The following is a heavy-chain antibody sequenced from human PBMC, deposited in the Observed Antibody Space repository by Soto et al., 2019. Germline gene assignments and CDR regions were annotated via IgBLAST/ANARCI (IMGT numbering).Heavy chain of an antibody. J-gene: IGHJ3*02. D-gene: IGHD6-13*01. V-gene: IGHV3-9*01. CDR1: GFSFDDYA. CDR2: ISWNSGNI. Sequence: EVQLVESGGGLVQPGRSLRLSCAASGFSFDDYAMHWVRQAPGKGLEWVTGISWNSGNIVYADSVKGRFTISRDNAKNSLYLQMNSLRAEDTALYYCAKDIGHEYSTYGGAFDMWGQGTMVTVSS. CDR3: AKDIGHEYSTYGGAFDM.